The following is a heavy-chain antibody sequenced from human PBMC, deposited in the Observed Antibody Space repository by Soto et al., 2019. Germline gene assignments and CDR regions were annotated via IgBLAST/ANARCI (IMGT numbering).Heavy chain of an antibody. Sequence: TLSLTCTVSGGSINSYCWGWIRQPPGKGLEWIAYIFDSGNANYNPSLKSRVTISVDTSKNQFSLKLTSVTAADTAVYYCARHRRTPLPKLYSDNRGKGALGTVSS. D-gene: IGHD2-15*01. CDR3: ARHRRTPLPKLYSDN. CDR1: GGSINSYC. J-gene: IGHJ4*02. V-gene: IGHV4-59*08. CDR2: IFDSGNA.